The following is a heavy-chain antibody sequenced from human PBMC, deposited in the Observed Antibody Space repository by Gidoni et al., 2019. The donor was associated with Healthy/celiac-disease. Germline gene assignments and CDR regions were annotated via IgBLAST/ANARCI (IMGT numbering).Heavy chain of an antibody. V-gene: IGHV3-7*01. J-gene: IGHJ6*02. CDR2: IKQDGSEK. Sequence: EVQLVESGGGLVQPGGSLRLSCAASGFTFSSYWMSWVRQAPGKGLEWVANIKQDGSEKYYVDSVKGRFTISRDNAKNSLYLQMNSLRAEDTAVYYCARAPGDYDILTGYYYYYGMDVWGQGTTVTVSS. CDR3: ARAPGDYDILTGYYYYYGMDV. D-gene: IGHD3-9*01. CDR1: GFTFSSYW.